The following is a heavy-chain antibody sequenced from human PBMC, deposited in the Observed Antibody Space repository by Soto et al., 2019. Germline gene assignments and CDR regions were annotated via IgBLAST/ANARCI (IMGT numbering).Heavy chain of an antibody. D-gene: IGHD1-26*01. CDR1: VFTFSNYP. CDR3: ATAGLVSGYYYYYMDV. CDR2: INKDGSST. J-gene: IGHJ6*03. Sequence: GGSLRLSCAASVFTFSNYPMHWVRQAPGKGLEYISAINKDGSSTYYANSVRGRFTISRDNSKNTPYLQMGSLRAEDMAVYYCATAGLVSGYYYYYMDVWGKGTTVTVSS. V-gene: IGHV3-64*01.